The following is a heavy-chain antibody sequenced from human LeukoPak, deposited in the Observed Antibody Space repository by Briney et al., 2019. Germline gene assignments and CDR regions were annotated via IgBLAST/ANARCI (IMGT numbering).Heavy chain of an antibody. V-gene: IGHV3-33*01. J-gene: IGHJ4*02. D-gene: IGHD1-26*01. CDR3: ARLAVGKYDY. Sequence: GGSLRLSCAASGFTFSSYGMRWVRQAPGKGLEWVSVIWYDGSNKYYADSVKGRFTISRDNYKNTLYLLMNSLRAEDTAVYYCARLAVGKYDYWGPGTPVTVSS. CDR1: GFTFSSYG. CDR2: IWYDGSNK.